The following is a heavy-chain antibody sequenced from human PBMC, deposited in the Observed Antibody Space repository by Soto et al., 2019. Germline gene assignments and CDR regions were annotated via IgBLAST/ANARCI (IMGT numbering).Heavy chain of an antibody. CDR2: ISSSSSYI. CDR3: AREQRNYYGSGSYYNRAPRSEGYYMDV. D-gene: IGHD3-10*01. J-gene: IGHJ6*03. V-gene: IGHV3-21*01. Sequence: EVQLVESGGGLVKPGGSLRLSCAASGFTFSSYSMNWVRQAPGKGLEWVSSISSSSSYIYYADSVKGRFTISRDNAKNSLYLQMNSLIAEDTAVYYCAREQRNYYGSGSYYNRAPRSEGYYMDVWGKGTTVTVSS. CDR1: GFTFSSYS.